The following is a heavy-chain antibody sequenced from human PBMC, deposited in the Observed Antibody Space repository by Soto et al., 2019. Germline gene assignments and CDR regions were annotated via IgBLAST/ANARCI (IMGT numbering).Heavy chain of an antibody. CDR3: ARALPVFRYCMSIDCPRSGMDV. CDR2: INHSGST. Sequence: PSETLSLTCAVYGGSFSGYYCSWVRQPPGPGLEWIADINHSGSTNYNPSLKSRVTISVDTSKNYFSLKLSFVTAADTAVYYCARALPVFRYCMSIDCPRSGMDVWGQGTTVTVSS. D-gene: IGHD2-15*01. CDR1: GGSFSGYY. V-gene: IGHV4-34*01. J-gene: IGHJ6*02.